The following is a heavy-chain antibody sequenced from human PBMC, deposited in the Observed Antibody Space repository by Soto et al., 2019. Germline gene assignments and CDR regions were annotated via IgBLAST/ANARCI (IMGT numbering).Heavy chain of an antibody. CDR3: ARGVSRGNSRYNFDY. V-gene: IGHV3-74*01. Sequence: DVQLVESGGGLVQPGGSLRLSCAASGFTFSNYWMHWVRQAPGKGLVWVSRIDHDGSNTDYADSVKGRFTISRDNAKNTLYLQMNSLRADDTAVYYCARGVSRGNSRYNFDYWGQGTLVTVSS. CDR2: IDHDGSNT. J-gene: IGHJ4*02. CDR1: GFTFSNYW. D-gene: IGHD3-22*01.